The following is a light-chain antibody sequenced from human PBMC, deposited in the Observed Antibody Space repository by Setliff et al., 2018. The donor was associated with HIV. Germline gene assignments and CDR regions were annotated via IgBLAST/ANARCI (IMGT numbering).Light chain of an antibody. CDR1: SSDIGDYES. Sequence: LTQPASVSGSPGQSITISCTGSSSDIGDYESVSWYQQHPGEVPKLMIYDVTKRPSGVSNRFSASKSGNTASLTISGLQAEDEAHYYCCSYAGGDTWIFGGGTKVTVL. CDR3: CSYAGGDTWI. V-gene: IGLV2-23*02. CDR2: DVT. J-gene: IGLJ2*01.